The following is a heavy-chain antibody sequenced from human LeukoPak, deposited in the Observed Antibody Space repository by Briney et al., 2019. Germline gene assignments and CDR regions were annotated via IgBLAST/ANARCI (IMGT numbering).Heavy chain of an antibody. CDR1: GYIFTNYW. V-gene: IGHV5-51*01. D-gene: IGHD3-22*01. CDR2: IYPGDSDT. CDR3: ARTYYYDSSGSSPFDI. J-gene: IGHJ3*02. Sequence: GESLKISCKGSGYIFTNYWIGWVRQMPGKGLEWMGIIYPGDSDTRYSPSFQDQVTISADKSISTAYLQWSSLKASDTAMYYCARTYYYDSSGSSPFDIWGQGTMVTVSS.